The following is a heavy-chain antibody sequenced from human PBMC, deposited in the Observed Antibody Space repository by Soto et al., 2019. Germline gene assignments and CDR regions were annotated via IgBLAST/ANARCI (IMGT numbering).Heavy chain of an antibody. Sequence: QVQLVESGGGVVQPGRSLRLSCAASGFTFSSYGMHWVRQAPGNGLEWVAVISYAGSNKYYADSVKGRFTISRDNSKNPLYLQMNSLRAEDTAVYYCAKDRRPNYYYGMDVWGQGTTVTVSS. V-gene: IGHV3-30*18. CDR3: AKDRRPNYYYGMDV. J-gene: IGHJ6*02. CDR2: ISYAGSNK. D-gene: IGHD6-25*01. CDR1: GFTFSSYG.